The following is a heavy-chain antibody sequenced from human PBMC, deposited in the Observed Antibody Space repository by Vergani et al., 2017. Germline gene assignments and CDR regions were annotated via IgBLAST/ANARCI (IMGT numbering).Heavy chain of an antibody. CDR1: EYSFGNYW. CDR2: ISPADSDT. CDR3: ARHTTYTDS. V-gene: IGHV5-51*01. J-gene: IGHJ4*02. D-gene: IGHD1-1*01. Sequence: EVGLVQSGPEMRKPGESLKISCKGSEYSFGNYWIGWVRQMPGKGLEWMGIISPADSDTRYSPSFHAQVTISAVKSISTAFLQWDRLKASDTALHYCARHTTYTDSWGQGTLVTVSS.